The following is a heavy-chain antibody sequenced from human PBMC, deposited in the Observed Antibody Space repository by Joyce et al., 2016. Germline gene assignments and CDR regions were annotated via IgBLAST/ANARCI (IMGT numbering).Heavy chain of an antibody. Sequence: QLLLQESGPGLVKTSQTLSPTCAVSGDSFTTGGYAWNWIRQPPGKGLEWIGDIYHSGNTHFTPSLQSRVTISLDRSKSQFSLKLSSVTAADTAVYYCARAPRGPGYFDSWGQGTLVTVSS. J-gene: IGHJ4*02. V-gene: IGHV4-30-2*01. CDR2: IYHSGNT. CDR3: ARAPRGPGYFDS. CDR1: GDSFTTGGYA. D-gene: IGHD3-10*01.